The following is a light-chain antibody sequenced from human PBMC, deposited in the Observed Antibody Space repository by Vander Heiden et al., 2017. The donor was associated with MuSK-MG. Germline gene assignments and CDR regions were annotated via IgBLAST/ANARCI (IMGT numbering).Light chain of an antibody. J-gene: IGKJ3*01. Sequence: DIVMAQSSDSLAVSLGERATIKCQSSRSLLRSYDNQHTLSWYQQKPGQPPKLLSYWASFRESGVPDRFSGSGSGTDFTLTNSSLQAEDVAVYYCQQYYDLPITFGPGTKVEI. CDR2: WAS. CDR3: QQYYDLPIT. V-gene: IGKV4-1*01. CDR1: RSLLRSYDNQHT.